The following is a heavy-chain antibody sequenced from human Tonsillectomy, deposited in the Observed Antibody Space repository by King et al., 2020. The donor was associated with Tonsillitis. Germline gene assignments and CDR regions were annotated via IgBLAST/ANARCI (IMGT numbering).Heavy chain of an antibody. CDR2: IYYSGST. CDR3: ARNRVKHPYYYGIDV. Sequence: LQLQESGPGLVKPSETLSLTCTVSGDSISTYYWSWIRQPPGKGLGWIGYIYYSGSTNYNPTLKSRDTISVDTSKNQFSLKLSFVTAADTAVYYCARNRVKHPYYYGIDVWGQGTTVTASS. J-gene: IGHJ6*02. CDR1: GDSISTYY. D-gene: IGHD2-21*01. V-gene: IGHV4-59*01.